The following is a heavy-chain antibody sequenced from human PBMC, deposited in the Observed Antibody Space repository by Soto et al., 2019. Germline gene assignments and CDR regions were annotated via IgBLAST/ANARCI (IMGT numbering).Heavy chain of an antibody. V-gene: IGHV1-24*01. J-gene: IGHJ3*02. Sequence: ASVKVSCKVSGYTLTELSMHWVRQAPGKGLEWMGGFDPEDGETIYAQKFQGRVTMTEDTSTDTAYMELSSLRSEDTAVYYCATGGSSSWYRPDAFDSSGQGTRVTVSS. CDR3: ATGGSSSWYRPDAFDS. D-gene: IGHD6-13*01. CDR2: FDPEDGET. CDR1: GYTLTELS.